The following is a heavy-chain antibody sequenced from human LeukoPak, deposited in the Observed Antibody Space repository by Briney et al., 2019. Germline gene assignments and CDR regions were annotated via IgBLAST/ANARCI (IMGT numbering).Heavy chain of an antibody. CDR1: GDSIRSYC. D-gene: IGHD3-10*01. Sequence: SETLSLTCTVSGDSIRSYCWSWIRQPPGKGLECIGYIYYSGSTNYNPSLKSRVTISVDTSKNQFSLNLSSVTAADTAVYYCARDGPNEFGESDDGFDFWGQGTMVTVSS. CDR3: ARDGPNEFGESDDGFDF. CDR2: IYYSGST. V-gene: IGHV4-59*01. J-gene: IGHJ3*01.